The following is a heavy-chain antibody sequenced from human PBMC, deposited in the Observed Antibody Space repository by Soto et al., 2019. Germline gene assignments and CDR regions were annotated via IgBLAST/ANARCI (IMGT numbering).Heavy chain of an antibody. Sequence: SETLSLTCTVSGGSISCYYWSWIRQPPGKGLEYIGYIYYRGSTNYNPSLKSRVTMSVDTSRNLFSLKVNSVTAADTAVYYCARQQLLPYYYALDVWGQGTTVTVSS. D-gene: IGHD6-13*01. CDR3: ARQQLLPYYYALDV. CDR1: GGSISCYY. J-gene: IGHJ6*02. V-gene: IGHV4-59*01. CDR2: IYYRGST.